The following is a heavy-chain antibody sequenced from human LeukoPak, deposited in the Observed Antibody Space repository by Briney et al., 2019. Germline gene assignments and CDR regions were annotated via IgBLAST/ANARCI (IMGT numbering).Heavy chain of an antibody. Sequence: GASVKVSCKASGYTFTSYGISWVRQAPGQGLEWMGWISAYNGNTNYAQKLQGRVTMTTDTSTSTAYMELSSLRSEDTAVYYCARAPYGSGYYYSYYYYGMDVWGQGTTATVSS. J-gene: IGHJ6*02. CDR3: ARAPYGSGYYYSYYYYGMDV. D-gene: IGHD3-22*01. CDR2: ISAYNGNT. CDR1: GYTFTSYG. V-gene: IGHV1-18*01.